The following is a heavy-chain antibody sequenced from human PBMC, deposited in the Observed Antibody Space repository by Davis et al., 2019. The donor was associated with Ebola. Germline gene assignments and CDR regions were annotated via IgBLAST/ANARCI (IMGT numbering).Heavy chain of an antibody. CDR1: GGTFSSYA. CDR3: ARELGDIAAGGTVDY. Sequence: SVKVSCKASGGTFSSYAISWVRQAPGQGLEWMGWINPNSGGTNYAQKFQGRVTMTRDTSTSTVYMELSSLRSEDTAVYYCARELGDIAAGGTVDYWGQGTLVTVSS. D-gene: IGHD6-13*01. J-gene: IGHJ4*02. CDR2: INPNSGGT. V-gene: IGHV1-69*10.